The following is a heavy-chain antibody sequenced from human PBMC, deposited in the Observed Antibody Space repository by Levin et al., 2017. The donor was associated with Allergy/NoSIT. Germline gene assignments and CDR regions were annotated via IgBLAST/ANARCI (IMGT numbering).Heavy chain of an antibody. CDR1: GFTFSSYS. Sequence: GGSLRLSCAASGFTFSSYSMNWVRQAPGKGLEWVSSISSSSSYIYYADSVKGRFTISRDNAKNSLYLQMNSLRAEDTAVYYCARDLNYDYVWGSYRDHRYYFDYWGQGTLVTVSS. D-gene: IGHD3-16*02. CDR3: ARDLNYDYVWGSYRDHRYYFDY. CDR2: ISSSSSYI. J-gene: IGHJ4*02. V-gene: IGHV3-21*01.